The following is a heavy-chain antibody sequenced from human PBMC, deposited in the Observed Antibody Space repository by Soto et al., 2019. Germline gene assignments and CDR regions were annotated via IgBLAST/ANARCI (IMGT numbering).Heavy chain of an antibody. CDR1: GGSVSSGSYY. CDR3: ARVPYSSGWPTSLNYGMDV. CDR2: IYYSGST. J-gene: IGHJ6*02. V-gene: IGHV4-61*01. Sequence: PSETLSLTCTVSGGSVSSGSYYWSWIRQPPGKGLEWIGYIYYSGSTNYNPSLKSRVTISVDTSKNQFSLKLSSVTAADTAVYYCARVPYSSGWPTSLNYGMDVWGQGTTVTVSS. D-gene: IGHD6-19*01.